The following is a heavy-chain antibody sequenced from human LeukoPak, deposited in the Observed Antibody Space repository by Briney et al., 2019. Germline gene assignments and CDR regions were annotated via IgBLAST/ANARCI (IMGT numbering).Heavy chain of an antibody. CDR3: ARGRGSSADFDY. Sequence: SQTLSLTCAISGDSVSSNSATWNWIRQSPLRGLEWLGRTYYRSQWNNDYAASVKSRIDINPETSKNQFSLQLNSVTPEGTAVYYCARGRGSSADFDYWGQGTLVTVSS. CDR2: TYYRSQWNN. CDR1: GDSVSSNSAT. V-gene: IGHV6-1*01. J-gene: IGHJ4*02. D-gene: IGHD6-6*01.